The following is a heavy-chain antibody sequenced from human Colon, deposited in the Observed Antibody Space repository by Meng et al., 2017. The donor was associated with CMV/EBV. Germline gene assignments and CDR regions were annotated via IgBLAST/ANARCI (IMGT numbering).Heavy chain of an antibody. Sequence: GGSLRLSCAASQFTFSSYPMSWVRQAPAKGLEWVSSISSSSSYIYYADSVKGRFTISRDNAKNSLYLQMNSLRDEDTAVYYCARGGDRAELRRYNWFDPWGQGTLVTVSS. D-gene: IGHD3-16*01. J-gene: IGHJ5*02. CDR2: ISSSSSYI. CDR3: ARGGDRAELRRYNWFDP. CDR1: QFTFSSYP. V-gene: IGHV3-21*01.